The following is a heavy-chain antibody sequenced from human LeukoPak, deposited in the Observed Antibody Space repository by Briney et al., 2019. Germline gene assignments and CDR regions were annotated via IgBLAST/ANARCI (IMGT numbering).Heavy chain of an antibody. D-gene: IGHD3-16*01. Sequence: KTGGSLRLSCAASGFTFSSYSMNWVRQAPGKGLEWVSSISSSSSYIYYADSVKGRFTISRDNAKNSLYLQMNSLRAEDTAVYYCARDRSARATLGYWGQGTLVTVSS. J-gene: IGHJ4*02. CDR1: GFTFSSYS. V-gene: IGHV3-21*01. CDR2: ISSSSSYI. CDR3: ARDRSARATLGY.